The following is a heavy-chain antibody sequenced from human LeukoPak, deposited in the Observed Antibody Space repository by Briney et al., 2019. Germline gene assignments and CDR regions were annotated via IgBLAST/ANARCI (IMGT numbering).Heavy chain of an antibody. D-gene: IGHD1-26*01. V-gene: IGHV3-30-3*01. CDR2: ISYDGSNK. CDR3: AKRTTSGSYLGY. Sequence: RGSLRLSCVLSGFTLSSYAMHWVRQAPGKGREWVAVISYDGSNKYYANSVKGRFTISRDNSKNTLYLQMNSLRAEDTAVYYCAKRTTSGSYLGYWGQGTLVTVSS. J-gene: IGHJ4*02. CDR1: GFTLSSYA.